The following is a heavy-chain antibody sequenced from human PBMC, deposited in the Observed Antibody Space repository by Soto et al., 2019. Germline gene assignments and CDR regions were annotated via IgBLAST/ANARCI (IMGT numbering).Heavy chain of an antibody. J-gene: IGHJ5*02. V-gene: IGHV1-69*12. Sequence: QVQLVQSGAEVKKPGSSVKVSCKASGGTFSSYAISWVRQAPGQGLEWMGEIIPIFGTANYAQKFQGRVTITADESTSTAYIELSSLRSEDTAVYYCATDRDPSSGYYPYWFDPWGQGTLVTVSS. D-gene: IGHD3-22*01. CDR3: ATDRDPSSGYYPYWFDP. CDR2: IIPIFGTA. CDR1: GGTFSSYA.